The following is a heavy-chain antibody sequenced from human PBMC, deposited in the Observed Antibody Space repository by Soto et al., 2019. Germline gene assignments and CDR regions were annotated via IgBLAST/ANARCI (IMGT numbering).Heavy chain of an antibody. Sequence: EVRLVESGGGLVKPGGSLRLSCAASGFTFSNAWMNWVRQAPGKGLEWVGRIKSKTDGGTTDYAAPVKGRFTISRDDSKNTLYLQMNSLKTEDTAVYYCTASVYYYYGMDVWGQGTTVTVSS. V-gene: IGHV3-15*07. CDR1: GFTFSNAW. D-gene: IGHD3-10*01. J-gene: IGHJ6*02. CDR3: TASVYYYYGMDV. CDR2: IKSKTDGGTT.